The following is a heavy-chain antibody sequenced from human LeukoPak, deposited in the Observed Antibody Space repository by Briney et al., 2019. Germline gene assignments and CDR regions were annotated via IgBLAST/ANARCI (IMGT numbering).Heavy chain of an antibody. Sequence: GGSLRLSCAASGFTFSDYGMDWVRQAPGKGLEWVSYISSGSSTIYYADSVKGRFTISRDNGKNSLYLQMNSLRDEDTAVYYCVRDQNLREGDDYGDYWGQGTLVTVSS. V-gene: IGHV3-48*02. CDR3: VRDQNLREGDDYGDY. CDR2: ISSGSSTI. CDR1: GFTFSDYG. J-gene: IGHJ4*02. D-gene: IGHD3-16*01.